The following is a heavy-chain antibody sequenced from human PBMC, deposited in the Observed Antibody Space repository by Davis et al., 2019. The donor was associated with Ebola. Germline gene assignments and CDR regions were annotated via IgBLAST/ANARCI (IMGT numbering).Heavy chain of an antibody. CDR1: RLTFSSYA. CDR2: ISGSGTYT. V-gene: IGHV3-23*01. J-gene: IGHJ6*02. D-gene: IGHD2-2*02. CDR3: AKLGCTSSSCYTGNFYYYYGMDV. Sequence: GESLKISCAASRLTFSSYAMSWVRQAPGKGLEWVSTISGSGTYTYYADSVKGRFTISRDNSKDTLYLQMNSLRVDDTAVYYCAKLGCTSSSCYTGNFYYYYGMDVWGQGTTVTVSS.